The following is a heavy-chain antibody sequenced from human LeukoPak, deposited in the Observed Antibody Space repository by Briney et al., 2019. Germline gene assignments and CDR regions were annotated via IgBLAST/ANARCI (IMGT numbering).Heavy chain of an antibody. CDR1: GGSISSGGYY. Sequence: PSETLSLTCTVCGGSISSGGYYWSWIRQHPGKGLEWIGYIYYSGSTYYNPSLKSRVTISVDTSKNQFSLKLSSVTAADTAVYYCARDWAYSSAFDIWGQGTMVTVSS. CDR2: IYYSGST. J-gene: IGHJ3*02. D-gene: IGHD4-11*01. V-gene: IGHV4-31*03. CDR3: ARDWAYSSAFDI.